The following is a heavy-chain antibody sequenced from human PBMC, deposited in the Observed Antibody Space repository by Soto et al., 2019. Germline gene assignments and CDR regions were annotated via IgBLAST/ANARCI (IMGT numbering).Heavy chain of an antibody. J-gene: IGHJ6*02. Sequence: PGGSLRLSCVGTGFIFRSFPMNWVRQAPGKGLEWVSAISGSGGSTYYADSVKGRFTISRDNSKNTLYLQMNSLRAEDTAVYYCAKRGKSMDVWGQGTTVTVSS. CDR1: GFIFRSFP. CDR2: ISGSGGST. CDR3: AKRGKSMDV. V-gene: IGHV3-23*01.